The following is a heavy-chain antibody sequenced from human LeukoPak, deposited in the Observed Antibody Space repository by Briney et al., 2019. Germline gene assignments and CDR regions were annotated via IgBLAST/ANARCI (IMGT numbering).Heavy chain of an antibody. CDR2: IYPGDSDT. J-gene: IGHJ5*02. CDR3: ARRAGAAAGTRSVAWFDT. Sequence: GESLKISCKGCGYSFTSYWIGWVRQMPGKGLEWMGIIYPGDSDTRYSPSFQGQVTISADKSISTAYLQWSSLKASDTAMYYCARRAGAAAGTRSVAWFDTWGQGTLVTVSS. V-gene: IGHV5-51*01. CDR1: GYSFTSYW. D-gene: IGHD6-13*01.